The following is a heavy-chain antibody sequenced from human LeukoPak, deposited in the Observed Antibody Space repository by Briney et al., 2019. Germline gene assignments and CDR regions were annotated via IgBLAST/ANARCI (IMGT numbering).Heavy chain of an antibody. CDR1: GFTFSSYW. Sequence: SGGSLRLSCAASGFTFSSYWMSWVRQAPGKGLEWVANIKQDGSEKYYVDSVKGRFTISRDNAKNSLYLQMNSLRAEDTAVYYCARDSSRYDFWSGNPYFDYWGQGTLVTVSS. D-gene: IGHD3-3*01. J-gene: IGHJ4*02. CDR3: ARDSSRYDFWSGNPYFDY. V-gene: IGHV3-7*01. CDR2: IKQDGSEK.